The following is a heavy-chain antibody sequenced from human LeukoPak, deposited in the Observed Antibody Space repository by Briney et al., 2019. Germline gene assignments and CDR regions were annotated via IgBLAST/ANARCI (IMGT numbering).Heavy chain of an antibody. Sequence: RGESLKISCKGSGYSFTSYWIGWVRQMPGKGLEWMGIIYPGDSDTRYSPSFQGQVTISADKSISTAYLQWSSLKASDTAMYYCARGLKPGIAEAKATNWFDPWGQGTLVTVSS. CDR2: IYPGDSDT. V-gene: IGHV5-51*01. CDR1: GYSFTSYW. J-gene: IGHJ5*02. D-gene: IGHD6-13*01. CDR3: ARGLKPGIAEAKATNWFDP.